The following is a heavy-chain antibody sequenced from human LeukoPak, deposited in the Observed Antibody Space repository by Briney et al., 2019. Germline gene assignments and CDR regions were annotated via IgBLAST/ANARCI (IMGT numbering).Heavy chain of an antibody. CDR2: INHSGST. V-gene: IGHV4-34*01. CDR3: ARHLSFIAAAGNGPGGAFDI. D-gene: IGHD6-13*01. Sequence: KSGGSLRLSCAASGFTFSSYAMTWVRQPPGKGLEWIGEINHSGSTNYNPSLKGRVTISVDTSKNQFSLKLSSVTAADTAVYYCARHLSFIAAAGNGPGGAFDIWGQGTMVTVSS. J-gene: IGHJ3*02. CDR1: GFTFSSYA.